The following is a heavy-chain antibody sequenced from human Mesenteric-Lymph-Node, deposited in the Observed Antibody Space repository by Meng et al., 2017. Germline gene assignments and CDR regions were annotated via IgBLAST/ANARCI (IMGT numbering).Heavy chain of an antibody. CDR2: TRNKANSYTT. V-gene: IGHV3-72*01. Sequence: GGSLRLSCAASGFTFSDHYMDWVRQAPGKGLEWVARTRNKANSYTTEYAASVKGRFTIARDDSRNSLYLQMNSLKTEDTAVYYCARAGASRGHWYGGLDWGQGIMVTVSS. D-gene: IGHD3-10*01. CDR1: GFTFSDHY. J-gene: IGHJ4*02. CDR3: ARAGASRGHWYGGLD.